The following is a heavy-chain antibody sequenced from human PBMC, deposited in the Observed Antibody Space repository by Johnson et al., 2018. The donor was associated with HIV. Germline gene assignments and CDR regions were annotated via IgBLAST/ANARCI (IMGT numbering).Heavy chain of an antibody. Sequence: VQLVESGGGVVQPGRSLRLSCVASGFTFSSYDMHWVRQATGKGLEWVSAIGTAGDTYYPGSVKDRFTISRENAKNSLYLQMNSLRAEDTTVYYCAREGDDLDAFDIWGQGTMVTVSS. CDR2: IGTAGDT. V-gene: IGHV3-13*01. CDR1: GFTFSSYD. CDR3: AREGDDLDAFDI. J-gene: IGHJ3*02.